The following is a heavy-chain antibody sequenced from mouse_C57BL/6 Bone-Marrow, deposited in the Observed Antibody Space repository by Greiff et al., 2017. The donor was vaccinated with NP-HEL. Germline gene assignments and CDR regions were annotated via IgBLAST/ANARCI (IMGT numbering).Heavy chain of an antibody. J-gene: IGHJ2*01. CDR3: AREGNYGYVSYYFDY. CDR1: GYTFTDHT. D-gene: IGHD2-2*01. CDR2: IYPRDGST. Sequence: VQVVESDAELVKPGASVKISCKVSGYTFTDHTIHWMKQRPEQGLEWIGYIYPRDGSTKYNEKFKGKATLTADKSSSTAYMQLNSLTSEDSAVYFCAREGNYGYVSYYFDYWGQGTTLTVSS. V-gene: IGHV1-78*01.